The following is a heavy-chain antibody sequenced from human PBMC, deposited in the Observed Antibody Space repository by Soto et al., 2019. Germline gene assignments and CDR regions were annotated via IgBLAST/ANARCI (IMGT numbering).Heavy chain of an antibody. J-gene: IGHJ4*02. V-gene: IGHV3-53*01. CDR2: IYSGGGT. CDR3: ARGRYLDSSDYWVANLPFDH. D-gene: IGHD3-22*01. CDR1: GFTVRGNY. Sequence: PGGSLRLSCAASGFTVRGNYMGWVRQGPGKGLECVSLIYSGGGTYYADSVKGRFTISRDNSENTLFLQMNNLRDEDTALYYCARGRYLDSSDYWVANLPFDHWGLGTLVTSPQ.